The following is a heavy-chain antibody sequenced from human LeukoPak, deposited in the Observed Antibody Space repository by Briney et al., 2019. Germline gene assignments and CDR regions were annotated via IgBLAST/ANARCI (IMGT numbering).Heavy chain of an antibody. Sequence: PGGSLRLSCAASGFTFSSYAMHWVRQAPGKGLEWVSGISWNSGSIGYADSVKGRFTISRDNAKNSLYLQMNSLRAEDTALYYCAKGGNGYYGSGTDNWFDPWGQGTLVTVSS. CDR2: ISWNSGSI. J-gene: IGHJ5*02. CDR1: GFTFSSYA. D-gene: IGHD3-10*01. CDR3: AKGGNGYYGSGTDNWFDP. V-gene: IGHV3-9*01.